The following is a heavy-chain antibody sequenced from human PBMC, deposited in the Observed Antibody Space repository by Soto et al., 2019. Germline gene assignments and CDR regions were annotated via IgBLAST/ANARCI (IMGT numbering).Heavy chain of an antibody. V-gene: IGHV3-15*01. CDR1: GFTFSNAW. D-gene: IGHD3-3*01. J-gene: IGHJ6*03. Sequence: GGSLRLSCAASGFTFSNAWMSWVRQAPGKGLEWVGRIKSKTDGGTTDYAAPVKGRFTISRDDSKNTLYLQMNSLKTEDTAVYYCTTGKVLQPLWSGYYTDYYYYMDVWGKGTTVTVSS. CDR2: IKSKTDGGTT. CDR3: TTGKVLQPLWSGYYTDYYYYMDV.